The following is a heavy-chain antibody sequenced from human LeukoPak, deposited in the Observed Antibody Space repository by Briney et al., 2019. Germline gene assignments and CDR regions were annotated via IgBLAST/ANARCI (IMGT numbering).Heavy chain of an antibody. CDR1: GGSISSYY. J-gene: IGHJ6*03. CDR2: IYYSGST. CDR3: ARVVGDGIVGATTSYYYYYMDV. V-gene: IGHV4-59*01. D-gene: IGHD1-26*01. Sequence: PSETLSLTCTVSGGSISSYYWSWIRQPPGKGLEWIGYIYYSGSTNYNPSLKSRVTISVDTSKNQFSLKLSSVIAADTAVYYCARVVGDGIVGATTSYYYYYMDVWGKGTTVTVSS.